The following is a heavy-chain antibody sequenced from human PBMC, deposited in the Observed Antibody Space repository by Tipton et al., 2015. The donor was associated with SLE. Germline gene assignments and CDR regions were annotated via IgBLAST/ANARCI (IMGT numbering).Heavy chain of an antibody. CDR3: ARHRGYFTVSDYIDY. V-gene: IGHV4-61*02. D-gene: IGHD3-10*01. CDR2: IDTGGGT. Sequence: TLSLTCTVSGGSLTTDTHYWSWTRQPAGKGLEWLGRIDTGGGTNYNPSLESRLSISLDRSKKQIFLELSSVTVADTAVYYCARHRGYFTVSDYIDYWGQGTQVTVSS. J-gene: IGHJ4*02. CDR1: GGSLTTDTHY.